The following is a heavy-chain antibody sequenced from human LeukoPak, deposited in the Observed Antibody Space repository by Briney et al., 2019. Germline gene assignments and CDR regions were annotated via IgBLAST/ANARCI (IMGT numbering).Heavy chain of an antibody. J-gene: IGHJ4*02. V-gene: IGHV3-23*01. Sequence: GGSLRLSCAASGFTFSSYAMSRVRQAPGKGLEWVSAISGSGGSTYYADSVKGRFTISRDNSKNTLYLQMNSLRAEDTAVYYCAKDNQPSEYSYALTFDYWGQGTLVTVSS. CDR2: ISGSGGST. D-gene: IGHD5-18*01. CDR3: AKDNQPSEYSYALTFDY. CDR1: GFTFSSYA.